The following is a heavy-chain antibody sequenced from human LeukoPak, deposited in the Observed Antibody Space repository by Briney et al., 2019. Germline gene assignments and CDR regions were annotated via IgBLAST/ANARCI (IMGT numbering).Heavy chain of an antibody. CDR3: ARSAYTLWAHFDY. D-gene: IGHD3-16*01. CDR1: GGTFSSYA. Sequence: ASVTVSCEASGGTFSSYAISWVRQAPGQGLEWMGGIIPIFGTANYAQKFQGRVTITADESTSTAYMELNSLRSEDTAVYYCARSAYTLWAHFDYWGQGTLVTVSS. J-gene: IGHJ4*02. CDR2: IIPIFGTA. V-gene: IGHV1-69*13.